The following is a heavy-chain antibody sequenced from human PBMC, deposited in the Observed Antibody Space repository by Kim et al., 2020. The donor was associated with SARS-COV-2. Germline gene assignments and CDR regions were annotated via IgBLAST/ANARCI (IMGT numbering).Heavy chain of an antibody. CDR2: IKQDGSEK. CDR1: GFTFTKYW. Sequence: GGSLRLSCAVSGFTFTKYWMTWVRQPPEQGLEWVANIKQDGSEKFYLDSVKGRFTISRDNAKNSLFLQMNSLRAEDTAVYYCARASKNCGGDCYNYAMDVWGQGTTVTVSS. D-gene: IGHD2-21*01. J-gene: IGHJ6*02. V-gene: IGHV3-7*04. CDR3: ARASKNCGGDCYNYAMDV.